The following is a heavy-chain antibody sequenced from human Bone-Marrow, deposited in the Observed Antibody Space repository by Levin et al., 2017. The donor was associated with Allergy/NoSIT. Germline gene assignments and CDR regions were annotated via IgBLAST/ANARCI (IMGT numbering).Heavy chain of an antibody. Sequence: ASVKVSCKASGYTFTSYDINWVRQATGQGLEWMGWMNPNSGNTGYAQKFQGRVTMTRNTSISTAYMELSSLRSEDTAVYYCARGRVAAARSPGKTYNWFDPWGQGTLVTVSS. CDR2: MNPNSGNT. CDR3: ARGRVAAARSPGKTYNWFDP. CDR1: GYTFTSYD. J-gene: IGHJ5*02. V-gene: IGHV1-8*01. D-gene: IGHD6-13*01.